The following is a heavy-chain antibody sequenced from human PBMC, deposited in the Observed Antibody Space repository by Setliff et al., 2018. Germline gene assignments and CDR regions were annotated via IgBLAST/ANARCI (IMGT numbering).Heavy chain of an antibody. CDR3: ARGGYSYGLGGFPLDY. CDR2: IYTSGST. D-gene: IGHD5-18*01. J-gene: IGHJ4*02. Sequence: SETLSLTCTVSGGSISRGSYDWSWIRQPAGQGLEWIGRIYTSGSTNYNPSLKSRVTISVDTSKNQFSLKLSSVTAADTAVYYCARGGYSYGLGGFPLDYWGQGTLVTVSS. CDR1: GGSISRGSYD. V-gene: IGHV4-61*02.